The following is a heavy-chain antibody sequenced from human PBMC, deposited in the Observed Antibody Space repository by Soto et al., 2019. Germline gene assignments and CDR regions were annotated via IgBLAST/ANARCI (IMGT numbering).Heavy chain of an antibody. V-gene: IGHV5-51*01. CDR1: GYSFTSYW. J-gene: IGHJ4*02. CDR2: IYPGDSDT. CDR3: ARQPYYYDSSGYLSLDY. Sequence: LKISCKGSGYSFTSYWIGWVRQMPGKGLEWMGIIYPGDSDTGYSPSFQGQVTISADKSISTAYLQWSSLKASDTAMYYCARQPYYYDSSGYLSLDYWGQGTLVTVSS. D-gene: IGHD3-22*01.